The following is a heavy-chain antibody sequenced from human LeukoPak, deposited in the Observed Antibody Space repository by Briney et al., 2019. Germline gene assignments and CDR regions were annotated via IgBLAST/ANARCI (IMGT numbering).Heavy chain of an antibody. V-gene: IGHV4-31*03. CDR2: IYYSGST. CDR3: ARSSYDYVWGSYRPTSYYFDY. D-gene: IGHD3-16*02. J-gene: IGHJ4*02. Sequence: SQTLSLTCTVSGGSISSGGYYWSWIRQHPGKGLEWIGYIYYSGSTYYNPSLKSRVTISVDTSKNRFSLKLSSVTAADTAVYYCARSSYDYVWGSYRPTSYYFDYWGQGTLVTVSS. CDR1: GGSISSGGYY.